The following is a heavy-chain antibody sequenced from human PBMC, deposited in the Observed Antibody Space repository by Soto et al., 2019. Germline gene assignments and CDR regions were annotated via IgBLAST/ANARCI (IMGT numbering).Heavy chain of an antibody. D-gene: IGHD2-2*01. Sequence: QLQLQESGPGLVKPSETLSLTCSVSGGSLSSGPYSWGWIRQPPRKGLEWIGTFYYSGSTHYNPSLASRVPISVDTSKNQFSLKATSVTAEDTAMYYCARLGGYCSSTRCYGYYGMDVWGQGTTVTVSS. CDR1: GGSLSSGPYS. V-gene: IGHV4-39*01. CDR3: ARLGGYCSSTRCYGYYGMDV. J-gene: IGHJ6*02. CDR2: FYYSGST.